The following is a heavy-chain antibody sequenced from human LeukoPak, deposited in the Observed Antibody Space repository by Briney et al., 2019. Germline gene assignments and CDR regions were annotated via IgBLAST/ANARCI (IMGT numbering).Heavy chain of an antibody. CDR3: ARAGYSRFVDDLDY. CDR1: GYIFTNYG. V-gene: IGHV1-18*01. D-gene: IGHD1-26*01. CDR2: ISAYNGNT. Sequence: ASVEVSCMASGYIFTNYGINWVRQAPGQGLEWMEWISAYNGNTKYTQKLQDRVTMTTDSSTSTAHMELKTLRSDDTAVYFCARAGYSRFVDDLDYWGQGTLVIVSS. J-gene: IGHJ4*02.